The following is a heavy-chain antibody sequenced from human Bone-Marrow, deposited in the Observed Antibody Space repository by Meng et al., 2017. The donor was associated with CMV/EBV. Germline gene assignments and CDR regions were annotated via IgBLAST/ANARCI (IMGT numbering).Heavy chain of an antibody. Sequence: EVQLVESGGGLVKPGGSLILSCAASGFTFSSYWMHWVRQAPGKGLVWVSRINRDGSSTSYADSVKGRFTISRDNAKNTLYLQMFSLRAEDTAVYYCARGYNYSNIDYWGQGTLVTVSS. CDR1: GFTFSSYW. CDR3: ARGYNYSNIDY. J-gene: IGHJ4*02. V-gene: IGHV3-74*02. CDR2: INRDGSST. D-gene: IGHD5-18*01.